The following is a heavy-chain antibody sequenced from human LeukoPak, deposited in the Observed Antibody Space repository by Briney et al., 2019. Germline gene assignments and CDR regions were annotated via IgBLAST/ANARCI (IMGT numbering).Heavy chain of an antibody. J-gene: IGHJ1*01. CDR1: GFTFSSYS. V-gene: IGHV3-23*01. CDR2: ISGSGGST. Sequence: GGSLRLSCAASGFTFSSYSMNWVRQAPGKGLEWVSAISGSGGSTYYADSVKGRFTISRDNSKNTLYLQMNSLRAEDTAVYYCAKDPPHYYDSSGYYPKIQYFQHWGQGTLVTVSS. D-gene: IGHD3-22*01. CDR3: AKDPPHYYDSSGYYPKIQYFQH.